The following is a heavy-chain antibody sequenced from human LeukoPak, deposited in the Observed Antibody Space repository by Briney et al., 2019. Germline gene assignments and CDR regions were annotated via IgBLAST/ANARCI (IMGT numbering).Heavy chain of an antibody. CDR2: IIPILGIA. CDR3: ARASPRPGYCSGGSCYPYHFDY. Sequence: SVKVSCKASGGTFSSYAISWVRQAPGQGLEWMGRIIPILGIANYAQKFQGRVTITADKSTSTAYMELSSLRSEDTAVYYCARASPRPGYCSGGSCYPYHFDYWGQGTLVTVSS. D-gene: IGHD2-15*01. V-gene: IGHV1-69*04. J-gene: IGHJ4*02. CDR1: GGTFSSYA.